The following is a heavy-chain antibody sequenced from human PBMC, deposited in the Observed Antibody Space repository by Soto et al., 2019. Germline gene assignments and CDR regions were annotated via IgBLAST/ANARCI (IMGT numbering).Heavy chain of an antibody. V-gene: IGHV4-34*01. D-gene: IGHD2-8*02. J-gene: IGHJ6*03. CDR1: GGSFSGYY. CDR3: ARGRYCNGGACYSYYMGV. Sequence: QVQLQQWGAGLLKPSETLSLTCAVYGGSFSGYYWSWISQPPGKGLEWIGEINHRGTTNYNSPLKSRVTISVDTSETQFSLNLTSVTAADTAIYYCARGRYCNGGACYSYYMGVWGKGTTVTVSS. CDR2: INHRGTT.